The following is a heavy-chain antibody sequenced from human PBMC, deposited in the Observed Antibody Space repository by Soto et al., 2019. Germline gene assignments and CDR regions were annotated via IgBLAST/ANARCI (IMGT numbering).Heavy chain of an antibody. D-gene: IGHD3-10*01. J-gene: IGHJ1*01. Sequence: EVQLLESGGGLVQPGGSLRLSCAASGFTFSNYAVSWVRQAPGKGLEWVSTISGSGGSTYYADSVKGRFTISRDNSKNMLYLQTTSLRAEDTAVYYCANTGGGYYGSGKEYFQRWGQGTLVTVSS. V-gene: IGHV3-23*01. CDR1: GFTFSNYA. CDR3: ANTGGGYYGSGKEYFQR. CDR2: ISGSGGST.